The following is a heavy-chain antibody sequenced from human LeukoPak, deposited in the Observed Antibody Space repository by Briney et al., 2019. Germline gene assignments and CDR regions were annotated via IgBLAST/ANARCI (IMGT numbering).Heavy chain of an antibody. D-gene: IGHD6-6*01. J-gene: IGHJ4*02. CDR2: VNHRGST. Sequence: SETLSLTCAVYGGSFSGYHWSWIRQPPGKGLEWIGEVNHRGSTNYNPSLKSRVTMSVDTSKNQFSLKLSSVTAADTAVYYCARGRGAARFVTIEFDYWGQGALVTVSS. CDR1: GGSFSGYH. CDR3: ARGRGAARFVTIEFDY. V-gene: IGHV4-34*01.